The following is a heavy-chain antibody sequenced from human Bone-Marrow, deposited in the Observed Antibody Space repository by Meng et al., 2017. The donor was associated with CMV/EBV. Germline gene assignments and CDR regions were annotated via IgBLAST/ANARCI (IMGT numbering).Heavy chain of an antibody. CDR2: INPNSGDT. CDR3: TRGAHLTTVTPNWFDP. Sequence: GELVQAGAELRKPGASVKVSCKASGDTFTDYYMHWVRQAPGQGLEWMGCINPNSGDTNYAQKFQGRVTMTRDTSISTAYMELSRLRSDDTAVYYCTRGAHLTTVTPNWFDPWGQGTLVTVSS. V-gene: IGHV1-2*02. D-gene: IGHD4-17*01. CDR1: GDTFTDYY. J-gene: IGHJ5*02.